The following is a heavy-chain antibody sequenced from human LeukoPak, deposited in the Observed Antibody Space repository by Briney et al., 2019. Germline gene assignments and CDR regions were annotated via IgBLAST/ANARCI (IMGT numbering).Heavy chain of an antibody. V-gene: IGHV4-34*01. CDR2: INHSGST. J-gene: IGHJ6*02. CDR1: GGSFSGYY. Sequence: SETLSLTCAVYGGSFSGYYWSWIRQPPGKGLEWIGEINHSGSTNYNPSLKSRVTISVDTSKNQFSLKLSSVTAADTAVYYCARARVVVVPAAGEYYCGMDIWGQGTTVTVSS. CDR3: ARARVVVVPAAGEYYCGMDI. D-gene: IGHD2-2*01.